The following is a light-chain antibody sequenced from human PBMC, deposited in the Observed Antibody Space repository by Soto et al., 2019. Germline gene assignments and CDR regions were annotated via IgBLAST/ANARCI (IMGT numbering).Light chain of an antibody. J-gene: IGLJ1*01. CDR1: NIGNKS. CDR2: DDS. Sequence: SYELAQPPSVSGAPGQTARITCGGFNIGNKSVHWYQQKPGQATLLVVYDDSDRPSGIPERFSGSNSGNTATLTISRVEAGDEADYYCQVWDRVSESYVFGTGTKVTVL. V-gene: IGLV3-21*02. CDR3: QVWDRVSESYV.